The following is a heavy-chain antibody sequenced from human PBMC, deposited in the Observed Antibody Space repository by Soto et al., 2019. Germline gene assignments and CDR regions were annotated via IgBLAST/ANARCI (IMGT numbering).Heavy chain of an antibody. Sequence: SQTLSLTCAISGDSVSSNSAAWNWIRQSPSRGLEWLGRTYYRSKWYNDYAVSVKSRITINPSKNQFSLQLNSVTPEDTAVYYCARVVRSSGWYYYYYGMDCWGQGPTVIVAS. CDR1: GDSVSSNSAA. D-gene: IGHD6-19*01. CDR3: ARVVRSSGWYYYYYGMDC. J-gene: IGHJ6*02. V-gene: IGHV6-1*01. CDR2: TYYRSKWYN.